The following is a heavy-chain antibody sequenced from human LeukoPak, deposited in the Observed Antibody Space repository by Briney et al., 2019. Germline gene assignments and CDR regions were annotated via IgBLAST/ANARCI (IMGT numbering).Heavy chain of an antibody. CDR1: GFTFTSSA. CDR2: IVVGSGNT. V-gene: IGHV1-58*01. Sequence: SVKVSCKASGFTFTSSAVQWVRQARGQRLEWIGWIVVGSGNTNYAQKFQERVTITRDMSTSTAYMELSSLRSEDTAVYYCAADAHYDFWSGYNFDYWGQGTLVTVSS. CDR3: AADAHYDFWSGYNFDY. J-gene: IGHJ4*02. D-gene: IGHD3-3*01.